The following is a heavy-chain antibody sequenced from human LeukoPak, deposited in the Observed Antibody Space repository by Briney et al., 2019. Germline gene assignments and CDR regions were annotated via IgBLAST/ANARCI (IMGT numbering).Heavy chain of an antibody. V-gene: IGHV1-18*01. CDR3: ARLGVGYCGGDCYHNWFDP. J-gene: IGHJ5*02. D-gene: IGHD2-21*02. CDR1: GYTFTSYG. Sequence: GASVKVSCKASGYTFTSYGISWVRQAPGQGLEWMGWISAYNGNTNYAQKLQGRFTMTKDTSTSTAYMELRRLRSDDTAVYYCARLGVGYCGGDCYHNWFDPWGQGTLVTVSS. CDR2: ISAYNGNT.